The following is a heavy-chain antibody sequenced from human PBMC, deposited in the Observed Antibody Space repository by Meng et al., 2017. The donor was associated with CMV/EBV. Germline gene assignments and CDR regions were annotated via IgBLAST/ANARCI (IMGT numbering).Heavy chain of an antibody. D-gene: IGHD2-2*01. J-gene: IGHJ4*02. CDR2: IYYSGST. CDR1: GGSISSSSYY. CDR3: ARGLKYQLVMSGRGYFDY. Sequence: GSLRLSCTVSGGSISSSSYYWGWIRQPPGKGLEWIGGIYYSGSTYYNPSLKSRVTISVDTSKNQFTLKLSSVTAADTAVYYCARGLKYQLVMSGRGYFDYWGQGTLVTVSS. V-gene: IGHV4-39*06.